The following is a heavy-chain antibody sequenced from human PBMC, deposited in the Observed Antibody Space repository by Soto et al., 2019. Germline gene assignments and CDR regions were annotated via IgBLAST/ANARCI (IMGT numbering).Heavy chain of an antibody. V-gene: IGHV3-30*18. D-gene: IGHD6-13*01. Sequence: PGGSLRLSCAASGFTFSSYGMHWVRQAPGKVLEWVAVISYDGSNKYYADYVKGRFTISRDNSKNTLYLQMNSLRAEDTAVYYCAKVRGGMLPVAAAGTLDALDIWGQGTMVTVSS. J-gene: IGHJ3*02. CDR2: ISYDGSNK. CDR3: AKVRGGMLPVAAAGTLDALDI. CDR1: GFTFSSYG.